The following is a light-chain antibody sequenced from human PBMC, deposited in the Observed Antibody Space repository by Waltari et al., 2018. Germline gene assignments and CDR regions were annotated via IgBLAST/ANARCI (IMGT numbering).Light chain of an antibody. V-gene: IGKV1-8*01. J-gene: IGKJ1*01. CDR3: QQYYSFPRT. CDR1: QGISIY. CDR2: AAS. Sequence: AIRITQSPSSLSASTGDRVTITCRASQGISIYLAWYQQKPGKAPKLLIYAASTLQSGVPSRFSGSGSGTDVTLTISCLQSEDFATYYCQQYYSFPRTFGQGTKVEIK.